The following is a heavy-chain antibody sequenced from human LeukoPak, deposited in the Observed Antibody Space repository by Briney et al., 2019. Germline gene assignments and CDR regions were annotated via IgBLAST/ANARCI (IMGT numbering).Heavy chain of an antibody. CDR2: ISGSGGST. CDR3: AKDWGYDYGDLKSYAFDI. Sequence: PGGSLRLSCAAYGITFSSYAMSWVRQAPGEGLEWVSAISGSGGSTYYADSVKGRFTISRDNSKNTLYLQMNSLRAEDTAVYYCAKDWGYDYGDLKSYAFDIWGQGTMVTVSS. V-gene: IGHV3-23*01. CDR1: GITFSSYA. J-gene: IGHJ3*02. D-gene: IGHD4-17*01.